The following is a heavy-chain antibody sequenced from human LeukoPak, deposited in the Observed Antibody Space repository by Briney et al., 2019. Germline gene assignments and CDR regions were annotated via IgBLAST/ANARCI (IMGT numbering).Heavy chain of an antibody. CDR3: ARGDSGIYEFDY. J-gene: IGHJ4*02. V-gene: IGHV1-69*13. CDR1: GGTFSSYS. Sequence: SVKVSCKASGGTFSSYSIGWVRQAPGQGLEWMGGIIPIFGTTNYAQKFQGRVTITADESTSTAYMELSSLRSEDTAVYYCARGDSGIYEFDYWGQGTLVTVSS. D-gene: IGHD5/OR15-5a*01. CDR2: IIPIFGTT.